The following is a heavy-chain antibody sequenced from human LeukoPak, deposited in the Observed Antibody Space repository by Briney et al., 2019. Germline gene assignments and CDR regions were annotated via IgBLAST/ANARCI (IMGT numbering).Heavy chain of an antibody. CDR2: ISGRGGST. V-gene: IGHV3-23*01. Sequence: AGGSLRLSCAASGFTFSSYAMSWVRQAPGKGLEWVSAISGRGGSTYYTDSVKGRFTISRDNSKNTLYLQMNSVRAEDTAVYFSAKDLRGLSTLYYYYMDVWGKGTTVTVSS. CDR1: GFTFSSYA. CDR3: AKDLRGLSTLYYYYMDV. D-gene: IGHD3-16*02. J-gene: IGHJ6*03.